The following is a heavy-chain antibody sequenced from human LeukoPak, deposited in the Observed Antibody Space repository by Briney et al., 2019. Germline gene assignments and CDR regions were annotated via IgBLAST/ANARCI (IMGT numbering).Heavy chain of an antibody. Sequence: ASVKVSCKASGYTFTSYYMHWVPQAPGQGLEWMGIINPSGGSTSYAQKFQGRVTMTRDTSTSTVYMELSSLRSEDTAVYYCARHGPLRLIVDILATLFAAFDIWGQGTMVTVSS. V-gene: IGHV1-46*01. CDR2: INPSGGST. D-gene: IGHD5-12*01. CDR1: GYTFTSYY. J-gene: IGHJ3*02. CDR3: ARHGPLRLIVDILATLFAAFDI.